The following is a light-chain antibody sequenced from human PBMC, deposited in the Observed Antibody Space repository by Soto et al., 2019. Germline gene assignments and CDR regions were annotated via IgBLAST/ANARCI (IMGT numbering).Light chain of an antibody. Sequence: SYELTQPPSVSEAPGQTARITCEGNNMGSKNVHWYQQKPGQAPALVVYDDRGRPSGVPERLSGSNSGNTATLTISRVEAGDEADYYCQVWDSTSDHVVFGGGTKLTVL. J-gene: IGLJ2*01. CDR3: QVWDSTSDHVV. CDR1: NMGSKN. V-gene: IGLV3-21*02. CDR2: DDR.